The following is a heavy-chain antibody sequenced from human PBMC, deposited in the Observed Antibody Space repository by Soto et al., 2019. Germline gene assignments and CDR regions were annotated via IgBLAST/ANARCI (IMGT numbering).Heavy chain of an antibody. CDR3: AKNGQWLVTPPEA. CDR2: ITDSGYTA. CDR1: GFSFGTFV. Sequence: EMQLLESGGASVQPGGSLRLSCAASGFSFGTFVMTWFRQAPGGGLEWVASITDSGYTASYAETVEGRFTVSRDNSKNKLHLQMNDLRAEDTATYYCAKNGQWLVTPPEAWGQGTLVTVSS. D-gene: IGHD6-19*01. J-gene: IGHJ4*02. V-gene: IGHV3-23*01.